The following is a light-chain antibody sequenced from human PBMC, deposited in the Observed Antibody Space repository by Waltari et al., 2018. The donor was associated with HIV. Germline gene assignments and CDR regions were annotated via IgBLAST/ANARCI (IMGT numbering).Light chain of an antibody. CDR2: QNK. CDR1: KLGDKY. J-gene: IGLJ2*01. CDR3: QAWDSSTRGL. Sequence: SYELTQPPSMSVSPGQTASITCSGDKLGDKYVCWYQQKPGQSPVLVIYQNKKRPSGIPERFSGSNSGNTGTLTIGGTQAVDEADYYCQAWDSSTRGLFGGGTKLTVL. V-gene: IGLV3-1*01.